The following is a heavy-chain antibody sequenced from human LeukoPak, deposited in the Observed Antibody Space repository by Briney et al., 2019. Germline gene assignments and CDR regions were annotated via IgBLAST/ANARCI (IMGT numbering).Heavy chain of an antibody. D-gene: IGHD2/OR15-2a*01. J-gene: IGHJ4*02. Sequence: QPGGSLRLSCTAFGFTFSNYAMHWVRQAPGKGLEYVSAISSNGGTTYYANSVRGRFTISRDNSKNTLYLQMNSLRVEDTAVYYCAKDFGIYDTTTDYWGQGTLVTVSS. V-gene: IGHV3-64*01. CDR1: GFTFSNYA. CDR3: AKDFGIYDTTTDY. CDR2: ISSNGGTT.